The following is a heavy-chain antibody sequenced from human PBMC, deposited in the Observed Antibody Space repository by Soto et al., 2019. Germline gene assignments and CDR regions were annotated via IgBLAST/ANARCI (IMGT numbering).Heavy chain of an antibody. CDR1: GYTFTDYY. J-gene: IGHJ4*02. D-gene: IGHD6-19*01. CDR2: INPKSGGT. V-gene: IGHV1-2*04. Sequence: VASVKVSCKTSGYTFTDYYIHSVRQAPGQGLEWMGWINPKSGGTNYAQKFQGWVTMTSDTSISTAYMELSRLRSDDTAVYYCARYSSGWSQYYFDYWGQGTLVTVSS. CDR3: ARYSSGWSQYYFDY.